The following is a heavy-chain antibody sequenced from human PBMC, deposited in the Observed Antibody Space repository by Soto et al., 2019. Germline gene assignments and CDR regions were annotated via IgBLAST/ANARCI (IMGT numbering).Heavy chain of an antibody. D-gene: IGHD3-3*01. CDR2: IYWDDDK. CDR1: GFSLTTSGVG. Sequence: QITLNESGPTPVKPRQTLTLTCTFSGFSLTTSGVGVGWIRQSPGKDPEWLALIYWDDDKRYSPSLKSRVTITKDSSKTPVVLTMADLDAADTATSSFAHRVLRTDFGLVTTTAIYFDFWSQGTPV. V-gene: IGHV2-5*02. J-gene: IGHJ4*02. CDR3: AHRVLRTDFGLVTTTAIYFDF.